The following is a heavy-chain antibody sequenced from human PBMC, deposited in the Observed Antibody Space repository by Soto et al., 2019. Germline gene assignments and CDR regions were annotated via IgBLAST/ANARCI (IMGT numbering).Heavy chain of an antibody. CDR2: IKQNGSET. J-gene: IGHJ4*02. CDR1: GFTFSSYW. Sequence: EVHLVESGGGLVQPGGSLRLSCAASGFTFSSYWMSWVRQAPGRGLEWVANIKQNGSETYYVDSVKGRFTISRDNVKNALYLQMNSLRGEDTAVYYCAWQSYKAGDYWGQGTLVTVSS. D-gene: IGHD3-10*01. CDR3: AWQSYKAGDY. V-gene: IGHV3-7*01.